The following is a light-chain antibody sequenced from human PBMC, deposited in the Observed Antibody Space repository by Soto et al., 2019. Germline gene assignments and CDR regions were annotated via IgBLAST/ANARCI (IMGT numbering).Light chain of an antibody. CDR2: EVS. Sequence: QSALTQPPSASGSPGQSVTISCTGTSSDVGGYNYVSWYQQHPGKAPKLMIYEVSKRPSGVPGRFSGSKSGNTASLTVSGLQAEDEADYYCTSYAGSNNFFYVFGTGTKVTVL. CDR1: SSDVGGYNY. J-gene: IGLJ1*01. V-gene: IGLV2-8*01. CDR3: TSYAGSNNFFYV.